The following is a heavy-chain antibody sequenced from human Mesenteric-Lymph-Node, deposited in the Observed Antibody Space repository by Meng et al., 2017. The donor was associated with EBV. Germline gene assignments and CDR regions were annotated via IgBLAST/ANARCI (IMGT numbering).Heavy chain of an antibody. J-gene: IGHJ4*02. CDR3: ARKLGPVQRGYFDY. CDR1: GGTFNTYG. CDR2: IVPFYGTP. D-gene: IGHD6-25*01. V-gene: IGHV1-69*06. Sequence: GQLVQSGAEVKKPGSSVTGSCKASGGTFNTYGISWVRQAPGQGLEWMGGIVPFYGTPDYAQKFQDRMTISADTSTNTGYMELTNLTSGDSAVYYCARKLGPVQRGYFDYWGQGSLVTVSS.